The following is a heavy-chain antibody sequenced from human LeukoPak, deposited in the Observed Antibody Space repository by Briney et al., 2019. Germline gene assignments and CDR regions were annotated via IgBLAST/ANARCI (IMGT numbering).Heavy chain of an antibody. D-gene: IGHD2-15*01. J-gene: IGHJ4*02. CDR2: ISGSGHHM. CDR1: GFTFSNYD. Sequence: GGSLRLSCAATGFTFSNYDMHWVRQAPGKGLEWVSHISGSGHHMAYAVSVRGRFSVSRDNSKNSVYLQMFSLRSEDTAFYYCVKADRGVGTCYIMDFWGQGTLVSVSS. CDR3: VKADRGVGTCYIMDF. V-gene: IGHV3-43*02.